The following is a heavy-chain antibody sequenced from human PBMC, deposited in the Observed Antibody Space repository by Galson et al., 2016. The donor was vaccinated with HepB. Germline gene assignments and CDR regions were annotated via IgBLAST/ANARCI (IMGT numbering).Heavy chain of an antibody. CDR1: GFTFSGHW. CDR3: ARGMGDRYAMDV. CDR2: LNRDGSST. J-gene: IGHJ6*02. Sequence: SLRLSCAASGFTFSGHWMRWVRQAPGKGLEWVSRLNRDGSSTDYADSVKGRFTISRDNAKNTVYVQMNSLRAEDTALYYCARGMGDRYAMDVWGQGTTVTVSS. V-gene: IGHV3-74*01. D-gene: IGHD3-16*01.